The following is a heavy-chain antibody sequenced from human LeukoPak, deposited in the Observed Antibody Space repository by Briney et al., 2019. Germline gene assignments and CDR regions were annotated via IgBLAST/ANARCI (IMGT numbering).Heavy chain of an antibody. CDR1: GFTFSSYS. V-gene: IGHV3-21*01. Sequence: GGSLRLSCAASGFTFSSYSMNWVRQAPGKGLEWVSSISSSSSYIYYADSVEGRFTISRDNAKNSLYLQMNSLRAEDTAVYYCAREKYSSSRSIDAFDIWGQGTMVTVSS. CDR2: ISSSSSYI. J-gene: IGHJ3*02. D-gene: IGHD6-13*01. CDR3: AREKYSSSRSIDAFDI.